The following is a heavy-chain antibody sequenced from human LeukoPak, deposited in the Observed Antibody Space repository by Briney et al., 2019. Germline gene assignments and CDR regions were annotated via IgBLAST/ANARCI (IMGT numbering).Heavy chain of an antibody. CDR3: ARGPYDNIWGTYRPVDY. CDR1: GYTFTDYY. D-gene: IGHD3-16*02. CDR2: INPNSGGT. J-gene: IGHJ4*02. V-gene: IGHV1-2*02. Sequence: ASVKVSCKASGYTFTDYYMHWVRQAPGQGLEWMGWINPNSGGTNYAQKFQGRVTMTRDTSISTAYMELGRLRSDDTAIYYCARGPYDNIWGTYRPVDYWGQGTLVTVSS.